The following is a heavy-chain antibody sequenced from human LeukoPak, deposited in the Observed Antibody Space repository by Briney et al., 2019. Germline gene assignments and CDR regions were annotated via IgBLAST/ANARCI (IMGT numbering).Heavy chain of an antibody. D-gene: IGHD2-21*02. CDR1: GGTFSSYA. V-gene: IGHV1-69*04. Sequence: SVKVSCKASGGTFSSYAISWMRQAPGQGLEWMGRIIPILGIANYAQKFQGRVTITADKSTSTAYMELSSLRSEDTAVYYCARGPVAYCGGDCYSIDYWGQGTLVTVSS. CDR2: IIPILGIA. J-gene: IGHJ4*02. CDR3: ARGPVAYCGGDCYSIDY.